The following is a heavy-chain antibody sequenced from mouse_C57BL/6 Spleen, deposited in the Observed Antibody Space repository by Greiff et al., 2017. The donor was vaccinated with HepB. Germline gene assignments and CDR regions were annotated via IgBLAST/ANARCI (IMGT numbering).Heavy chain of an antibody. CDR3: TRGDDYDDGGAWFAY. CDR2: FDPGTGGN. CDR1: GYTFTDYE. D-gene: IGHD2-4*01. J-gene: IGHJ3*01. V-gene: IGHV1-15*01. Sequence: VQVVESGAELVRPGASVTLSCKASGYTFTDYEMHWVKQTPVHGLEWIGAFDPGTGGNAYNQKFKGKAKLTDDKSSSTAYMERRSLTFEDSAVYYCTRGDDYDDGGAWFAYWGQGTLVTVSA.